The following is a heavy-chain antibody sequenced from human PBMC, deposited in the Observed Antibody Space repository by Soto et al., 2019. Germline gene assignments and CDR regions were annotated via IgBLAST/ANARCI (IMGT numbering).Heavy chain of an antibody. D-gene: IGHD3-10*01. J-gene: IGHJ4*02. CDR3: VKESAGSGRV. CDR1: GFTFSNSW. Sequence: EVQLVESGGGSFQPGGSLRLSCAASGFTFSNSWMNWVRQAPGKGLVWVSRIKGDGSSATYADSVKGRFTISRDNAKNTLYLQMNSLRVEDTAVYYCVKESAGSGRVWGQGTLVTVSS. CDR2: IKGDGSSA. V-gene: IGHV3-74*01.